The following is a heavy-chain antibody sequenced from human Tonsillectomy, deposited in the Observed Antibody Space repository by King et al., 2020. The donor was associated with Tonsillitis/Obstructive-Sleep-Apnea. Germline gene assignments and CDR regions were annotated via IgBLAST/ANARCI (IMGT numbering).Heavy chain of an antibody. CDR1: GGSFSGYY. Sequence: VQLQQWCAGLLKPSETLSLTCAVYGGSFSGYYWSLIRQPPGKGLEWIGEINHSGRTNYNPSLKSRVTMSVDTSKNQFSLKLSSVTAADTAVYYCARDYCSSTSCYNWFDLWGQGTLVTVSS. V-gene: IGHV4-34*01. CDR3: ARDYCSSTSCYNWFDL. J-gene: IGHJ5*02. CDR2: INHSGRT. D-gene: IGHD2-2*01.